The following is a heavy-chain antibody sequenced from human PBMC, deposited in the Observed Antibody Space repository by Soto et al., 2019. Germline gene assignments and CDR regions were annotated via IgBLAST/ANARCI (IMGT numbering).Heavy chain of an antibody. CDR1: GGSISSGGYS. CDR3: ARDNVDLIAVAGTRSVIGMDV. CDR2: IYHSGST. J-gene: IGHJ6*02. V-gene: IGHV4-30-2*01. Sequence: SETLSLTCAVSGGSISSGGYSWSWIRQPPGKGLEWIGYIYHSGSTYYNPSLKSRVTISVDRSKNQFSLKLSSVTAADTAVYYCARDNVDLIAVAGTRSVIGMDVWGQGTTVTVSS. D-gene: IGHD6-19*01.